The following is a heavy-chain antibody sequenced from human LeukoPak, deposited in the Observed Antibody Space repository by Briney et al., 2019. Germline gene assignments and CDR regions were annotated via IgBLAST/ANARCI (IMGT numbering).Heavy chain of an antibody. V-gene: IGHV1-69*13. CDR2: IIPIFGTA. J-gene: IGHJ4*02. CDR3: ARARYCGSTSCYHGLFDYFDY. Sequence: GASVKVSCKASGGTFSSYAISWVRQAPGQGLEWMGGIIPIFGTANYAQKFQGRVTITADESTSTAYMELSSLRSEDTAVYYCARARYCGSTSCYHGLFDYFDYWGQGTLVTVSS. D-gene: IGHD2-2*01. CDR1: GGTFSSYA.